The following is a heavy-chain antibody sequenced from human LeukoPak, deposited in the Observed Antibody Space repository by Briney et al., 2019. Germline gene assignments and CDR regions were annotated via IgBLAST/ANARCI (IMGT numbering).Heavy chain of an antibody. D-gene: IGHD3-22*01. J-gene: IGHJ4*02. V-gene: IGHV3-21*04. CDR3: ARASAYYDSSGYTEELDY. CDR2: ISSSSSYI. Sequence: GGSLRLSCAASGFTFSSYSMNWVRQAPGKGLEWVSSISSSSSYIYYADSVKGRFTISRDNAKDSLYLQMNSLRAEDTAVYYCARASAYYDSSGYTEELDYWGQGTLVTVSS. CDR1: GFTFSSYS.